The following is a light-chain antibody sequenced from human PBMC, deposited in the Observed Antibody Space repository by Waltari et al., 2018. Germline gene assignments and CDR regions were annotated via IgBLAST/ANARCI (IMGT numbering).Light chain of an antibody. V-gene: IGLV2-14*03. Sequence: QSALTQPASVSGSPGQSITISCTGTSSDVGGYNYVSWYQQHPGKAPKLMIYDVSNRPSVVSKRFSGSKSGNTASLTISGLQAEDEADYHCSSYTSTSTVDVIFGGGTKLTVL. CDR3: SSYTSTSTVDVI. J-gene: IGLJ2*01. CDR1: SSDVGGYNY. CDR2: DVS.